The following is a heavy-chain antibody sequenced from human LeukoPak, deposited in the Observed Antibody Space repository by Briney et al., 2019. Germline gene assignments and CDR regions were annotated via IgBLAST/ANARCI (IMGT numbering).Heavy chain of an antibody. CDR3: ASGGVYYGSGSYPYYFDY. Sequence: PGGSLRLSCEASGFTFRSYAMNWVRQAPGKGLEWVAVIWYDGSNKYYADSVKGRFTIPRDNSKNTLYLQMNSLRAEDTAVYYCASGGVYYGSGSYPYYFDYWGQGTLVTVSS. CDR1: GFTFRSYA. CDR2: IWYDGSNK. J-gene: IGHJ4*02. V-gene: IGHV3-33*08. D-gene: IGHD3-10*01.